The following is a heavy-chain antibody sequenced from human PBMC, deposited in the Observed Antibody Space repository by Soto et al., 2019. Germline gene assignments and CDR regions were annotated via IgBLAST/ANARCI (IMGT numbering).Heavy chain of an antibody. Sequence: ASVKVSCKASGYTFTGYYMHWVRQAPGQGLEWMGWINPNSGGTNYAQKFQGWVTMTRDTSISTAYMELSRLRSDDTAVYYCARDRGTDGYSSSWDAFDIWGQGKMVTVSS. CDR2: INPNSGGT. D-gene: IGHD6-13*01. CDR3: ARDRGTDGYSSSWDAFDI. V-gene: IGHV1-2*04. CDR1: GYTFTGYY. J-gene: IGHJ3*02.